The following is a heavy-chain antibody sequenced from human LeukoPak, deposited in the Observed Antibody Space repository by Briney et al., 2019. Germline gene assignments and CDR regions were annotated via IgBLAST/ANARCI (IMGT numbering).Heavy chain of an antibody. J-gene: IGHJ4*02. D-gene: IGHD5-18*01. CDR3: ARVLRREYSYETNY. Sequence: ASVKVSCKASGGTFSSYAISWVRQAPGQGLEWMGRIIPILGIANYAQKFQGRVTITADKSTSTAYMELSSLRSEDTAVYYCARVLRREYSYETNYWGQGTLVTVSS. CDR2: IIPILGIA. CDR1: GGTFSSYA. V-gene: IGHV1-69*04.